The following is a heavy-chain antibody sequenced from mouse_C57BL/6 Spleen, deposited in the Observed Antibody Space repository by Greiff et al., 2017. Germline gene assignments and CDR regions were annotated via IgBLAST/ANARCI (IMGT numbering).Heavy chain of an antibody. CDR3: ARHDDYYGSSLYAMDY. Sequence: QVHVKQSGAELVKPGASVKLSCKASGYTFTEYTIHWVKQRSGQGLEWIGWFYPGSGSIKYNEKFKDKATLTADKSSSTVYMELSRLTSEDSAVYFCARHDDYYGSSLYAMDYWGQGTSVTVSS. CDR2: FYPGSGSI. CDR1: GYTFTEYT. D-gene: IGHD1-1*01. J-gene: IGHJ4*01. V-gene: IGHV1-62-2*01.